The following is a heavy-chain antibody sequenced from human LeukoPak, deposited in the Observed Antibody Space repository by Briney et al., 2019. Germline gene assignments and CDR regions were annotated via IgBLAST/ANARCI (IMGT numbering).Heavy chain of an antibody. J-gene: IGHJ4*02. CDR1: GFTFSSYT. CDR2: ISSGSYI. CDR3: ARDFGGYCSSSTCYLGWLDY. Sequence: GGSLRLSCAASGFTFSSYTMNWVRQAPGKGLEWVSSISSGSYIYYADSVKGRFTISRDNAKNSLYLQMNSLRAEDTAVYYCARDFGGYCSSSTCYLGWLDYWGQGTLVTVSS. D-gene: IGHD2-2*01. V-gene: IGHV3-21*03.